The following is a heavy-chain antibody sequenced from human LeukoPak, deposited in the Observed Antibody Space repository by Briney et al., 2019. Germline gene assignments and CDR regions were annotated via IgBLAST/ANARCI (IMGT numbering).Heavy chain of an antibody. Sequence: PGGSLRLSCAASGFTFSSYEMNWVRQAPGKGLEWVSYISSSGSTIYYADSVKGRFTISGGNAKNSLYLQMNSLRAEDTAVYYCARDPIPRIVVVPAAVSNWFDPWGQGTLVTVSS. D-gene: IGHD2-2*01. CDR2: ISSSGSTI. CDR3: ARDPIPRIVVVPAAVSNWFDP. CDR1: GFTFSSYE. J-gene: IGHJ5*02. V-gene: IGHV3-48*03.